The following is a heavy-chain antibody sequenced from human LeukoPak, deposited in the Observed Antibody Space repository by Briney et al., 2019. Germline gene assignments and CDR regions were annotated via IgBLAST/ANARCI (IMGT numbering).Heavy chain of an antibody. J-gene: IGHJ4*02. V-gene: IGHV1-18*01. CDR2: ISGHNGNW. Sequence: ASVKVSCKTSGYSFVNYGISWVRQAPGQGLEWIAWISGHNGNWNEAQQVQGRVTVTTDTSAGTAYMELTRLTSDDTAVYCCARDLSIVVPPVTDYWGQGTLVTVSS. CDR3: ARDLSIVVPPVTDY. D-gene: IGHD2-15*01. CDR1: GYSFVNYG.